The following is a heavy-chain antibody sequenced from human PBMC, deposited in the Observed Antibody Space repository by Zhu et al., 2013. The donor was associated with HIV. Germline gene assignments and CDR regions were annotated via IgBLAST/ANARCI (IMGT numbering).Heavy chain of an antibody. CDR3: ARAGLGRMIQLWLDDHYYYMDV. CDR2: IYYSGST. D-gene: IGHD5-18*01. V-gene: IGHV4-39*07. J-gene: IGHJ6*03. CDR1: GGSISSSSYY. Sequence: QVQLQESGPGLVKPSETLSLTCTVSGGSISSSSYYWGWIRQPPGKGLEWIGSIYYSGSTYYNPSLKSRVTISVDTSKNQFSLKLSSVTAADTAVYYCARAGLGRMIQLWLDDHYYYMDVWGKGTTVTVSS.